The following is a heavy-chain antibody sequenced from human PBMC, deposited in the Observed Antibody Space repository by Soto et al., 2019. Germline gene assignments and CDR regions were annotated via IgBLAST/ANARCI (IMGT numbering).Heavy chain of an antibody. CDR1: GGTFSSYT. Sequence: QVQLVQSGAEVKKPGSSVKVSCKASGGTFSSYTISWVRQAPGQGLEWMGRIIPILGIANYAQKFQGRVTITADKPTSTAYMELSSLRSEDTAVYYCARDRDGSSWFDPWGQGTLVTVSS. CDR3: ARDRDGSSWFDP. V-gene: IGHV1-69*08. D-gene: IGHD2-15*01. CDR2: IIPILGIA. J-gene: IGHJ5*02.